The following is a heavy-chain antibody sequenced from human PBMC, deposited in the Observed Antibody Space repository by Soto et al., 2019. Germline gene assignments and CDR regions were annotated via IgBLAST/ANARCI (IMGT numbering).Heavy chain of an antibody. CDR2: INPSGGST. CDR3: ARAFTTRGPGY. J-gene: IGHJ4*02. V-gene: IGHV1-46*01. CDR1: GYTFTSYY. Sequence: GASVKVSCKASGYTFTSYYMHWVRQAPGQGLEWMGRINPSGGSTSYAQKFQGRVTMTRGTSTSTVYMELSSLRSEATAVYYCARAFTTRGPGYWGQGTLVTVSS. D-gene: IGHD1-1*01.